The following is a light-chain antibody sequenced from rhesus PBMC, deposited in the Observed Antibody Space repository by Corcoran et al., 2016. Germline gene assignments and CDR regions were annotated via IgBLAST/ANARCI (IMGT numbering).Light chain of an antibody. J-gene: IGKJ3*01. CDR1: QSLVHNNGNTY. CDR2: QVS. V-gene: IGKV2-65*01. CDR3: GQGTNVPPFT. Sequence: DVVMTQSPLSLSITPGQAASISCRSSQSLVHNNGNTYLSWYHQRPGQPPRRLIYQVSNRDSGVPDRFSGSGAGTDFTLTISRVEAEDVGIYYCGQGTNVPPFTFGPGTKLDIK.